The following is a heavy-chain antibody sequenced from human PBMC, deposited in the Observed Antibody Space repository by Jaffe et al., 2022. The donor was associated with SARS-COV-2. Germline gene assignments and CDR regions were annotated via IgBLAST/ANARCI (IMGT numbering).Heavy chain of an antibody. CDR3: AKDRRINYYDSSGLDY. Sequence: QVQLVESGGGVVQPGRSLRLSCAASGFTFSSYGMHWVRQAPGKGLEWVAVISYDGSNKYYADSVKGRFTISRDNSKNTLYLQMNSLRAEDTAVYYCAKDRRINYYDSSGLDYWGQGTLVTVSS. D-gene: IGHD3-22*01. CDR1: GFTFSSYG. CDR2: ISYDGSNK. J-gene: IGHJ4*02. V-gene: IGHV3-30*18.